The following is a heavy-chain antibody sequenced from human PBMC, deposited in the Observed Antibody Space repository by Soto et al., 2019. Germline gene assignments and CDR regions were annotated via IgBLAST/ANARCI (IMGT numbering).Heavy chain of an antibody. CDR3: ARDPLFSVTTIDY. CDR1: GFTFSSYA. D-gene: IGHD4-4*01. Sequence: EVQLLESGGNLVQPGGSLRLSCAASGFTFSSYAMSWVRQAPGKGLEWVSAISGSGGDTYYADSVRGRFTISRDNSKNTLYLQMNSPRAEDTAVYYCARDPLFSVTTIDYWGQGSLVTVSS. V-gene: IGHV3-23*01. J-gene: IGHJ4*02. CDR2: ISGSGGDT.